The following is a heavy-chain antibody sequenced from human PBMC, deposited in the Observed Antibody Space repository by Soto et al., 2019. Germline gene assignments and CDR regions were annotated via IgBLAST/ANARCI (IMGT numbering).Heavy chain of an antibody. CDR3: AKDGNPIPYLTGYYRLGWFDP. V-gene: IGHV3-74*01. CDR1: GFTFSSYW. Sequence: LRLSCAASGFTFSSYWMHWVRQAPGKGLVWVSRINSDGSSTSYADSVKGRFTISRDNAKNTLYPQMNSLRAEDTAVYYCAKDGNPIPYLTGYYRLGWFDPWGQGTLVTVSS. J-gene: IGHJ5*02. CDR2: INSDGSST. D-gene: IGHD3-9*01.